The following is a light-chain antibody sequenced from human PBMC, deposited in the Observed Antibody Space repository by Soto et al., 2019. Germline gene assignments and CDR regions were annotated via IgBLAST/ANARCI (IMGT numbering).Light chain of an antibody. CDR1: SSNIGSNT. CDR2: SNN. Sequence: QSVLTQPPSASGTPGQRVTISCSGSSSNIGSNTVNWYQQLPGTAHKLLIYSNNQRPSGVPDRFSGSKSGTSASLAIIGLQSEDKADYYCAAWDDSLNGWVFGGGTKLTVL. V-gene: IGLV1-44*01. J-gene: IGLJ3*02. CDR3: AAWDDSLNGWV.